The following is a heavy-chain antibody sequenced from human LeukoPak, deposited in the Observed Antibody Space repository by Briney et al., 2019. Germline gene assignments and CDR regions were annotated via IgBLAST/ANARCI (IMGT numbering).Heavy chain of an antibody. V-gene: IGHV1-24*01. CDR2: FDPEDGET. D-gene: IGHD5-12*01. CDR3: AAHWSRYPTTGVP. Sequence: ASVKVSCKVSGYTLTELSMHWVRQAPGKGLEWMGGFDPEDGETIYAQKFQERVTITRDMSTSTAYMELSSLRSEDTAVYYCAAHWSRYPTTGVPWGQGTLVTVSS. J-gene: IGHJ5*02. CDR1: GYTLTELS.